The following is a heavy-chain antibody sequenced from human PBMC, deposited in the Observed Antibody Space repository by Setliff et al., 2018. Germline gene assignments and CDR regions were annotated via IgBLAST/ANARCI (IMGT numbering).Heavy chain of an antibody. CDR2: ISSGSDII. CDR3: ATNPRKGRSGGYFYDDPYYYYMDV. V-gene: IGHV3-48*01. Sequence: GGSLRLSCAASGITFSTXXMNWVRQAPGKGPEWVSYISSGSDIIYYADSVKGRFTISRDNAKSSLYLQVNNLRAEDTAVYYCATNPRKGRSGGYFYDDPYYYYMDVWGKGTTVTVSS. J-gene: IGHJ6*03. D-gene: IGHD3-22*01. CDR1: GITFSTXX.